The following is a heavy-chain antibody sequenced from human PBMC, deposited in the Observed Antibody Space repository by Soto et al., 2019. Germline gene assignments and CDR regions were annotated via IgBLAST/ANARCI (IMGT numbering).Heavy chain of an antibody. J-gene: IGHJ6*02. Sequence: QPGGSLRLSCAASGFTVSNTFMSWVRQAPGKGLEWVSVIYSGGSTYYADSVKGRFTISRDSSKNMLYLQMSSLRAEDTAVYYCAREFRPLTGYFPPGMDVCGQGTTVTVSS. CDR1: GFTVSNTF. CDR2: IYSGGST. V-gene: IGHV3-53*01. D-gene: IGHD3-9*01. CDR3: AREFRPLTGYFPPGMDV.